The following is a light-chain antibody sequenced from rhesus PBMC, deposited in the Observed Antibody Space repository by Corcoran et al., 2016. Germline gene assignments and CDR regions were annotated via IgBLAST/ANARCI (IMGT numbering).Light chain of an antibody. Sequence: DIQMTQSPSSLSASVGDTVTITCRASQGIRSYLNWYQQKPGKAPKLQIYDASSVESGVPSRFSGSGSGTDFALPISSLQPEDFAVYYCLQHNSYPFTFGPGTKLDIK. CDR3: LQHNSYPFT. CDR1: QGIRSY. V-gene: IGKV1-28*03. CDR2: DAS. J-gene: IGKJ3*01.